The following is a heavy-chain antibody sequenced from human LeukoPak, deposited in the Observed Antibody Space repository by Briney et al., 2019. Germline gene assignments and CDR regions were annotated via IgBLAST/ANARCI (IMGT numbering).Heavy chain of an antibody. D-gene: IGHD6-19*01. CDR2: IYTSGST. J-gene: IGHJ3*02. CDR1: GGSISSYY. Sequence: PSETLSLTCTVSGGSISSYYRSWIRQPAGKGLEWIGRIYTSGSTNYNPSLKSRVTMSADTSKNLFSLKLSSVTAADTAVYYCARDYSYSSGPDTFDIWGQGTMVTVSS. V-gene: IGHV4-4*07. CDR3: ARDYSYSSGPDTFDI.